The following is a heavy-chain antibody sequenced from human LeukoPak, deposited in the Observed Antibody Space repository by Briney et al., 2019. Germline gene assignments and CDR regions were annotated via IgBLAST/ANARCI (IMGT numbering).Heavy chain of an antibody. D-gene: IGHD3-9*01. V-gene: IGHV1-18*01. J-gene: IGHJ3*02. CDR3: ARATWDKFGWLLSPLDAFDI. Sequence: GASVKVSCKASGYTFTSYGISWVRQAPGQGLEWMGWISAYNGNTNYAQKLQGRVTMTTDTSTSTAYMELRSLRSDDTAVYYCARATWDKFGWLLSPLDAFDIWGQGTMVTVSS. CDR2: ISAYNGNT. CDR1: GYTFTSYG.